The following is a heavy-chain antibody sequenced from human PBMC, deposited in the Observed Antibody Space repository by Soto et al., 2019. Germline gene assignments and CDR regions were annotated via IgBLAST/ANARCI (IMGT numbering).Heavy chain of an antibody. J-gene: IGHJ4*02. CDR3: ARQLSHICDS. V-gene: IGHV5-51*01. Sequence: PGVPLTICCSGVGYPFGSALIVLVRQMPGKGLEWMGIIKPGTSDIRYSPSCRGHVTISADEAVSTAYLQWSSLKASDTAMYYCARQLSHICDSGSQGTLGTV. CDR2: IKPGTSDI. CDR1: GYPFGSAL. D-gene: IGHD3-3*02.